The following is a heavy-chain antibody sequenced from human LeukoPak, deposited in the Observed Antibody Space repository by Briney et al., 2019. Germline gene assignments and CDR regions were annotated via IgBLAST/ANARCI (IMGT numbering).Heavy chain of an antibody. CDR1: GGTFSSYA. Sequence: SVKVSCKASGGTFSSYAISWVRQAPGQGLEWMGGIIPIFGTANYAQKFQGRVTITADESTSTAYMELSSLRSEDTAAYYCARDIIVVVPAAIKLGYYYYGMDVWGQGTMVTVSS. J-gene: IGHJ6*02. CDR3: ARDIIVVVPAAIKLGYYYYGMDV. CDR2: IIPIFGTA. V-gene: IGHV1-69*13. D-gene: IGHD2-2*01.